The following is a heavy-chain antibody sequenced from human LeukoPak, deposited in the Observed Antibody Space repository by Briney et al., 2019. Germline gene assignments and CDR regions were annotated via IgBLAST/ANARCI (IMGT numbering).Heavy chain of an antibody. CDR3: AAMTTVTMYSYFFDS. J-gene: IGHJ4*02. Sequence: SETLSLTCTVSGYSISSGYYWGWIRQPPGKGLEWIGSIYHSGSTYYNPSLKSRVTISVDSSTNHFSLRLTSVTAADTAIYYCAAMTTVTMYSYFFDSWGQGTLLTVSS. V-gene: IGHV4-38-2*02. D-gene: IGHD4-17*01. CDR1: GYSISSGYY. CDR2: IYHSGST.